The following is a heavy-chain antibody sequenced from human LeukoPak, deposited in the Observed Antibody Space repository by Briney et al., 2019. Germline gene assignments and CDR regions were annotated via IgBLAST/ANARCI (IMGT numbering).Heavy chain of an antibody. CDR1: GFTFSNYA. CDR3: AKGTTVVKAYYFDY. J-gene: IGHJ4*02. D-gene: IGHD4-23*01. CDR2: ISGSGGST. Sequence: GGSLSLSCAASGFTFSNYAVSWVRQAPGKGLEWVSTISGSGGSTYYADSVKGRFTISKDNSKNTLYPQVNSLRAEDTAVYYCAKGTTVVKAYYFDYWGQGTLVTVSS. V-gene: IGHV3-23*01.